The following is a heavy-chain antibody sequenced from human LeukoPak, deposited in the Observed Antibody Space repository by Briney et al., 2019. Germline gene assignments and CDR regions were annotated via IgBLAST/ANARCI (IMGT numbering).Heavy chain of an antibody. CDR2: ISSSSSYI. J-gene: IGHJ4*02. CDR1: GFTFSSYS. D-gene: IGHD3/OR15-3a*01. Sequence: GGSLRLSCAASGFTFSSYSMNWVRQAPGKGLEWVSSISSSSSYIYYADSVKGRFTISRDNAENSLYLQMNSLRAEDTAVYYCARVPKTSPGLFDYWGQGTLVTVSS. V-gene: IGHV3-21*01. CDR3: ARVPKTSPGLFDY.